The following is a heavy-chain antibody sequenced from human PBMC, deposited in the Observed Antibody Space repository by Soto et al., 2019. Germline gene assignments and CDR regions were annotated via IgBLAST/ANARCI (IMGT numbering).Heavy chain of an antibody. Sequence: EVQLVESGGGLVKPGGSLRLSCAASGFSFSGYSMKWVRQAPGRGLEWVSSISSGYYIDYADSVKGRFTISRDNANNSLFLQMNSLRDEDTAVYYCARGIRTTVATKWYFDVWGRRTLVTVSS. CDR2: ISSGYYI. V-gene: IGHV3-21*01. J-gene: IGHJ2*01. CDR1: GFSFSGYS. D-gene: IGHD4-17*01. CDR3: ARGIRTTVATKWYFDV.